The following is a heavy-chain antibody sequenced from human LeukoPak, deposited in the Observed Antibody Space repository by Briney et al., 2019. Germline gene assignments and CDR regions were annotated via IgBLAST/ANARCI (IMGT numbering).Heavy chain of an antibody. J-gene: IGHJ4*02. V-gene: IGHV1-2*06. CDR1: GYRLGGYY. CDR3: AREAGGSGTYYIDY. Sequence: GASVKVSCKASGYRLGGYYMHWVRQAPGQGLEWMGRINPSSGVTSYAQKFQGRVTMTRDTSISTVYMDLRSVRSDDTAVYYCAREAGGSGTYYIDYWGQGTLVTVSS. CDR2: INPSSGVT. D-gene: IGHD3-10*01.